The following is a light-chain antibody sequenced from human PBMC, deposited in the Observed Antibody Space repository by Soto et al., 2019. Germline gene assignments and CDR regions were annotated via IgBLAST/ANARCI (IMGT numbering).Light chain of an antibody. CDR1: QSINNRY. J-gene: IGKJ3*01. CDR2: GAS. CDR3: QQFGSSPGFT. Sequence: IVLTQTPGTLSLSPGERATLSCRASQSINNRYLAWYQQKPGQAPRLLIYGASSRATGIPDRFIGSESGTDFNLTISRLEPEDFAVYYCQQFGSSPGFTFGPGTKVDIK. V-gene: IGKV3-20*01.